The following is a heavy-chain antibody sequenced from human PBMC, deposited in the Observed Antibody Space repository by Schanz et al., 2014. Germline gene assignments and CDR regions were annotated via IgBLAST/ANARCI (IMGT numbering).Heavy chain of an antibody. J-gene: IGHJ4*02. CDR1: GYTFTGSY. D-gene: IGHD4-17*01. CDR3: ARELRLEYYFDY. CDR2: INPNSGGT. Sequence: QVQLVQSGAEVKKPGASVKVSCKASGYTFTGSYMHWVRQAPGQGLEWMGRINPNSGGTNYAQKFQGRVTMTRETSISTAYMEMSSLRYDDTAVYYCARELRLEYYFDYWGQGTQVTVSS. V-gene: IGHV1-2*02.